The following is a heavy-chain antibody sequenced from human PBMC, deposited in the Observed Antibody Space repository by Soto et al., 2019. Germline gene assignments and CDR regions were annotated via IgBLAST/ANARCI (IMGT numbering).Heavy chain of an antibody. CDR3: AIMVVAAPSALDAFDI. Sequence: QVQLVESGGGVVQPGRSLRLSCAASGFTFSSYAMHWVRQAPGKGLEWVAVISYDGSNKYYADSVKGRFTISRDNSKNTLYLQMNSLRAEDTAVYYCAIMVVAAPSALDAFDIWGQGTMVTVSS. CDR2: ISYDGSNK. J-gene: IGHJ3*02. V-gene: IGHV3-30-3*01. D-gene: IGHD2-15*01. CDR1: GFTFSSYA.